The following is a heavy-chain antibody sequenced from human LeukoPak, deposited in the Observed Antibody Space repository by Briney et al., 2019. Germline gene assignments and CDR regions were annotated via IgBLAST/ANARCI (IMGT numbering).Heavy chain of an antibody. J-gene: IGHJ3*02. CDR2: FYPGDSDN. D-gene: IGHD6-13*01. V-gene: IGHV5-51*01. CDR3: ARPWAAADPYAFDI. Sequence: GESLKISCKGSGYRFTSYWIAWVRQMPGKGLEWMGIFYPGDSDNRYSPSFQGQVTISADKSISTAYLQWSSLKASDTAMYYCARPWAAADPYAFDIWGQGTMVTVSS. CDR1: GYRFTSYW.